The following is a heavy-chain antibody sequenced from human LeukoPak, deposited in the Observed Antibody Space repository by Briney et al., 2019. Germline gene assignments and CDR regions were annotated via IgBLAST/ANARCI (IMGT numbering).Heavy chain of an antibody. V-gene: IGHV3-30*18. CDR1: GFTFSSYG. CDR2: ISYDGSNK. Sequence: PGGSLRLSCAASGFTFSSYGMHWVRQAPGKGLEWVAVISYDGSNKYYADSVKGRFTISRDNSKNTLYLQMNSLRAEDTAVYYCAKGALVFTYDFWSGSPIYYFDYWGQGTLVTVSS. D-gene: IGHD3-3*01. CDR3: AKGALVFTYDFWSGSPIYYFDY. J-gene: IGHJ4*02.